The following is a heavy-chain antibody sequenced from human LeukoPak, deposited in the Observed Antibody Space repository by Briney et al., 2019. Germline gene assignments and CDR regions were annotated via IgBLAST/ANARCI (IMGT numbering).Heavy chain of an antibody. Sequence: GGSLRLSCAASGFTLSSYAMSWVRQAPGKGLEWVSAISGSGGSTYYADSVKGRLTISRDNSKNTLYLQMNSLRAEDTAVYYCAKDLGLGDYVWGSYRTPYYYGMDVWGKGTTVTVSS. D-gene: IGHD3-16*02. CDR2: ISGSGGST. V-gene: IGHV3-23*01. CDR1: GFTLSSYA. J-gene: IGHJ6*04. CDR3: AKDLGLGDYVWGSYRTPYYYGMDV.